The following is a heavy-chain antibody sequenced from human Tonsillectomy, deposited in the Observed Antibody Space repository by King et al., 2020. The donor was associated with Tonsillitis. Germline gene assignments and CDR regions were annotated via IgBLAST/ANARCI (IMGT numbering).Heavy chain of an antibody. CDR1: GFTFSTYA. D-gene: IGHD1-26*01. J-gene: IGHJ4*02. CDR2: ISGRDTRT. CDR3: AKESPYSGNYRFYYFDY. Sequence: VQLVESGGGLVQPGGSLRLSCEASGFTFSTYAKSWVRQAPGKGPEWVSAISGRDTRTFYADSVKGRFTISRDDSKNTVSLQMSSLRAEDTAVYYCAKESPYSGNYRFYYFDYWGQGTLVTVSS. V-gene: IGHV3-23*04.